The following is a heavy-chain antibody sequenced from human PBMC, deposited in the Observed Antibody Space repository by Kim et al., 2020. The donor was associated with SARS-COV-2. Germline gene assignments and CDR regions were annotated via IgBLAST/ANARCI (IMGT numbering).Heavy chain of an antibody. J-gene: IGHJ6*02. D-gene: IGHD3-3*01. CDR2: INTNTGNP. CDR1: GYTFTSYA. V-gene: IGHV7-4-1*02. CDR3: ARDSDFWSGYLYYYYGMDV. Sequence: ASVKVSCKASGYTFTSYAMNWVRQAPGQGLEWMGWINTNTGNPTYAQGFTGRFVFSLDTSVSTAYLQISSLKAEDTAVYYCARDSDFWSGYLYYYYGMDVWGQGTTVTVSS.